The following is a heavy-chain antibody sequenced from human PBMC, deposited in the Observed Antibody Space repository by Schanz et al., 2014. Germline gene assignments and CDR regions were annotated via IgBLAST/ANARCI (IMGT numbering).Heavy chain of an antibody. D-gene: IGHD6-13*01. CDR1: GFTFRSYS. CDR3: AREEGGGIAAASAKHYYYGMDV. J-gene: IGHJ6*02. CDR2: ISSSSSYI. V-gene: IGHV3-21*01. Sequence: EVQLVESGGGLVKPGGSLRLSCAASGFTFRSYSMNWVRQAPGKGLEWVSSISSSSSYIYYADSVKGRFTIARDNAKNSLDLRMNSLRAEDTAVYYCAREEGGGIAAASAKHYYYGMDVWGQGTTVTVSS.